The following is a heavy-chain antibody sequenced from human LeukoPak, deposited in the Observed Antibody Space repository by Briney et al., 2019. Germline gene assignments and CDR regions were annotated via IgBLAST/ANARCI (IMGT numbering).Heavy chain of an antibody. Sequence: PSETLSLTCAVYGGSFSGYYWSWIRQPPGKGLEWFGEINHSGSTNYNPSLKSRVTISVDTSKNQFSLKLSSVTAADTAVYYCARVVGVRAETFDHWGQGTLATVSS. CDR2: INHSGST. D-gene: IGHD2-8*01. CDR3: ARVVGVRAETFDH. CDR1: GGSFSGYY. V-gene: IGHV4-34*01. J-gene: IGHJ4*02.